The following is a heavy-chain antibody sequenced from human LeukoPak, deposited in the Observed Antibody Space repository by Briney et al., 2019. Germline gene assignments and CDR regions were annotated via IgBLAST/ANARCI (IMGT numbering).Heavy chain of an antibody. Sequence: GGSLRLSCAASGFTVSSNYMSWVRQAPGKGLEWVSAISGSGGSTYYADSVKGRFTISRDNSKNTLYLQMNSLRAEDTAVYYCAKDPTDGDYVFDYWGQGTLVTVSS. J-gene: IGHJ4*02. D-gene: IGHD4-17*01. V-gene: IGHV3-23*01. CDR1: GFTVSSNY. CDR3: AKDPTDGDYVFDY. CDR2: ISGSGGST.